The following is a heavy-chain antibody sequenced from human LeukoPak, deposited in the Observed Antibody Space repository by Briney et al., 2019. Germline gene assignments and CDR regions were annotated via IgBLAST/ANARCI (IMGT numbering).Heavy chain of an antibody. CDR3: ARDPGGEILWFGELFGSQH. Sequence: SETLSLTCTVSGGSISSSSYYWGWIRQPPGKGLEWIGEINHSGSTNYNPSLKSRVTISVDTSKNQFSLKLSSVTAADTAVYYCARDPGGEILWFGELFGSQHWGQGTLVTVSS. D-gene: IGHD3-10*01. CDR1: GGSISSSSYY. V-gene: IGHV4-39*07. J-gene: IGHJ1*01. CDR2: INHSGST.